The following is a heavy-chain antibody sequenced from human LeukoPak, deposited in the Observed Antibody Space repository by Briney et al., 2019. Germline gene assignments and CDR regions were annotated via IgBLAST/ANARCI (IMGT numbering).Heavy chain of an antibody. CDR2: ISYDGSNK. D-gene: IGHD3-3*01. CDR3: ARGAGRFSFDP. J-gene: IGHJ5*02. Sequence: GGSLRLSCAASGFTFSSYAMHWVRQAPGKGLEWVAVISYDGSNKYYADSVKGRFTISRDNSKNTLYLQMNSLRAEDTAVYYCARGAGRFSFDPWGQGTLVTVSS. V-gene: IGHV3-30*04. CDR1: GFTFSSYA.